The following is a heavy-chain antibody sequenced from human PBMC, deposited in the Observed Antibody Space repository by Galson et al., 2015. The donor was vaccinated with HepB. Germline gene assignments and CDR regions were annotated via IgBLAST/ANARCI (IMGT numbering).Heavy chain of an antibody. CDR1: GYTFTSYG. V-gene: IGHV1-18*04. CDR2: ISAYNGNT. D-gene: IGHD3-16*01. Sequence: SVKVSCKASGYTFTSYGISWVRLAPGQGLEWMGWISAYNGNTNYAQKLQGRVTMTADTSTSTAYMELRSLRSDDTAVYYCARGVLLVSSVMGQSDYWGQGTLVTVSS. J-gene: IGHJ4*02. CDR3: ARGVLLVSSVMGQSDY.